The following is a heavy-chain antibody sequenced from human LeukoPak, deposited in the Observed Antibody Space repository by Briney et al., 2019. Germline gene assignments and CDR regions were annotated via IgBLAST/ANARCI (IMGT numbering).Heavy chain of an antibody. D-gene: IGHD6-19*01. CDR1: GFTFTTYS. CDR3: AKDQRSIAVAGYFDY. V-gene: IGHV3-21*04. Sequence: GGSLRLSCEASGFTFTTYSMTWVRQAPGKGLEWVSIISSGSSAIFSADALKGRFTISRDDAKNLLYLQMNSLRAEDTAVYYCAKDQRSIAVAGYFDYWGQGTLVTVSS. CDR2: ISSGSSAI. J-gene: IGHJ4*02.